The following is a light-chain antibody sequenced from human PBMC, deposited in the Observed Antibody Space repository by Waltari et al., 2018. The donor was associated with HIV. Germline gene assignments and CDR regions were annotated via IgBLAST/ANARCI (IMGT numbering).Light chain of an antibody. CDR2: RND. V-gene: IGLV1-47*01. CDR3: AAWDNSLSAWV. CDR1: SSKHGRNY. Sequence: QSVLTQPPSASGTPGQRVSISCSGSSSKHGRNYVYWYQQLPGTAPKLLMYRNDERPSGVPDRFSGSKSGTSASLALSGLRSEDEADYYCAAWDNSLSAWVFGGGTKLTVL. J-gene: IGLJ3*02.